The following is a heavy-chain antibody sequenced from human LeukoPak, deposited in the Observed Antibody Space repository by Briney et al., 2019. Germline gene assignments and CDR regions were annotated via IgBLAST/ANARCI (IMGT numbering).Heavy chain of an antibody. J-gene: IGHJ4*02. D-gene: IGHD3-22*01. Sequence: ASVKVSCKASGYTFTGYYMHWVRQAPGQGLEWKGWINPNSGGTNYAQKFQGRVTMTRDTSISTAYMELSRLRSDDTAVYYCARVGKYYYDSSGYYSMDYWGQGTLVTVSS. V-gene: IGHV1-2*02. CDR2: INPNSGGT. CDR1: GYTFTGYY. CDR3: ARVGKYYYDSSGYYSMDY.